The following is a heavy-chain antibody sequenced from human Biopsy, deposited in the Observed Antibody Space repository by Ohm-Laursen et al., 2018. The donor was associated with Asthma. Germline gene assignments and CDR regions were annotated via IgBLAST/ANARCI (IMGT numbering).Heavy chain of an antibody. CDR2: VSYDGGVA. Sequence: SLRLSCAASGFAVSRDYMFWVRQAPGKGLEWVAVVSYDGGVAHYADSMKGRFTISRDNAKSTLYLQMNRLRTDDTAVYYCAKRRGYSDLTDFDRWGQGTLVTVSS. CDR1: GFAVSRDY. CDR3: AKRRGYSDLTDFDR. J-gene: IGHJ4*02. V-gene: IGHV3-30-3*01. D-gene: IGHD3-3*01.